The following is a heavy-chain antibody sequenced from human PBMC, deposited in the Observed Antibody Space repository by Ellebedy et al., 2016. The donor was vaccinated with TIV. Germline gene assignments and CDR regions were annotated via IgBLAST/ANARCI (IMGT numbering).Heavy chain of an antibody. J-gene: IGHJ4*02. V-gene: IGHV1-46*01. CDR2: INPSGGST. Sequence: ASVKVSCKASGYTFTSYYMHWVRQAPGQGLEWMGIINPSGGSTSYAQKFQGRVTMTTDTSTSTAYMELRSLRSDDTAVYYCARDPTVTTRPHAYYFDYWGQGTLVTVSS. CDR1: GYTFTSYY. D-gene: IGHD4-17*01. CDR3: ARDPTVTTRPHAYYFDY.